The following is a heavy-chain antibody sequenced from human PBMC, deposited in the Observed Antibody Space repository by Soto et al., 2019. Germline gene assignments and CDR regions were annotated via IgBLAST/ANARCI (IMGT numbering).Heavy chain of an antibody. J-gene: IGHJ4*02. V-gene: IGHV3-11*06. CDR3: ARLRASSWYMGGYLDY. D-gene: IGHD6-13*01. Sequence: VQLVESGGGLVKPGGSLRLSCAASGFTFSDYYMTWIRQAPGKGLEFVSYIVSSSAYTNYAGSVKGRFTISRDNAENSLYLEMSSLRVEDTAVYYCARLRASSWYMGGYLDYWGQGVLVTVSS. CDR2: IVSSSAYT. CDR1: GFTFSDYY.